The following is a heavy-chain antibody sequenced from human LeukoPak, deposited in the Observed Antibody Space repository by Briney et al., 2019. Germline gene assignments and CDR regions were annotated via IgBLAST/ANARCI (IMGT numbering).Heavy chain of an antibody. CDR3: ARRDSSSFFDY. V-gene: IGHV4-39*07. CDR2: IYYSGST. J-gene: IGHJ4*02. CDR1: GGSIRSSSYY. Sequence: SETLSLTCTVSGGSIRSSSYYWGWIRQPPGKGLEWIGSIYYSGSTYYNPSLKSRVTISVDTSKNQFSLKLSSVTAADTAVYYCARRDSSSFFDYWGQGTLVTVSS. D-gene: IGHD6-6*01.